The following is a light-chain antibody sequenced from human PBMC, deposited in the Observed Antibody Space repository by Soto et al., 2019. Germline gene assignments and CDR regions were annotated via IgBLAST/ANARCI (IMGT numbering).Light chain of an antibody. CDR2: GSS. V-gene: IGLV1-40*01. CDR3: QSYDTSLSGSKVV. Sequence: QSVLTQPPSVSGAPGQRVTISCTGSSSNIGASYDVHWYQQFPGTAPKLLIYGSSNRPSGVPDRFSGSKSGTSASLAITGLQAEDEADYYCQSYDTSLSGSKVVFGGGTKVTVL. CDR1: SSNIGASYD. J-gene: IGLJ2*01.